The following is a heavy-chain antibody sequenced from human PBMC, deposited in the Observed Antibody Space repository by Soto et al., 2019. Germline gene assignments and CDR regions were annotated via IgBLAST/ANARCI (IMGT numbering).Heavy chain of an antibody. CDR3: ARGLLLWFGELLYGGDDAFDI. J-gene: IGHJ3*02. CDR1: GYTFTSYD. V-gene: IGHV1-8*01. Sequence: AASVKVSCKASGYTFTSYDINWVRQATGQGLEWMGWMNPNSGNTGYAQKFQGRVTMTRNTSISTAYMELSSLRSEDTAVYYCARGLLLWFGELLYGGDDAFDIWGQGTMVTVSS. CDR2: MNPNSGNT. D-gene: IGHD3-10*01.